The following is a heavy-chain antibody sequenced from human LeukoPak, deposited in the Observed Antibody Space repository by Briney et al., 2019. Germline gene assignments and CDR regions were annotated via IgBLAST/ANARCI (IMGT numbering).Heavy chain of an antibody. D-gene: IGHD3-3*01. Sequence: SGTLSLTCTVSAGSISSHYWSWIRQPPGKGLEWIGYIYYSGSTNYNPSLKSRVTISVDTSKNQFSLKLSSVTAADTAVYYCARDTFWSGTNWFDPWGQGTLVTVSS. CDR1: AGSISSHY. CDR2: IYYSGST. V-gene: IGHV4-59*11. CDR3: ARDTFWSGTNWFDP. J-gene: IGHJ5*02.